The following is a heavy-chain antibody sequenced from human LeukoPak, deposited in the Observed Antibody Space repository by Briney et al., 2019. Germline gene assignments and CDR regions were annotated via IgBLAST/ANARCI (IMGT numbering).Heavy chain of an antibody. J-gene: IGHJ5*02. V-gene: IGHV4-39*07. CDR2: IYYSGST. CDR3: ARDTSSIAAAGTKNSNWFDP. D-gene: IGHD6-13*01. Sequence: SETLSLTCTVSGGSISSSGYYWGWIRQPPGKGLEWIGSIYYSGSTYYNPSLKSRVTISVDTSKNQFSLKLSSVTAADTAVYYCARDTSSIAAAGTKNSNWFDPWGQGTLVSVSS. CDR1: GGSISSSGYY.